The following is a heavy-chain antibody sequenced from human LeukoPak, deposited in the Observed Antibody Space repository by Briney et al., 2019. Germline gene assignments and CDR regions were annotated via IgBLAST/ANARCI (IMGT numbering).Heavy chain of an antibody. CDR3: ARDGAVVVPAAMSGLRWFDP. CDR1: GFTFSSYG. D-gene: IGHD2-2*01. J-gene: IGHJ5*02. Sequence: GGSLRLSCAASGFTFSSYGMHWVRQAPGQGLEWLGWINPNSGGTNYAQKFQGRVTMTRDTSISTAYMELSRLRSDDTAVYYCARDGAVVVPAAMSGLRWFDPWGQGTLVTVSS. CDR2: INPNSGGT. V-gene: IGHV1-2*02.